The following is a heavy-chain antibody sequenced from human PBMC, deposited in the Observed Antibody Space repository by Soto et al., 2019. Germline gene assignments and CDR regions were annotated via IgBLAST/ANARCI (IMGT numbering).Heavy chain of an antibody. D-gene: IGHD1-26*01. CDR1: TFNSYS. Sequence: EVQLVESGGGLVKPGGSLRLSCSFTFNSYSLNWVRQAPGKGLEWVSSISSGSAYIKYADSVKGRFTISRDNANNFLYLQMSSLRVDDTALYYCTRDQGGSYDSWFDPWGKGTLVTVSS. V-gene: IGHV3-21*06. J-gene: IGHJ5*02. CDR2: ISSGSAYI. CDR3: TRDQGGSYDSWFDP.